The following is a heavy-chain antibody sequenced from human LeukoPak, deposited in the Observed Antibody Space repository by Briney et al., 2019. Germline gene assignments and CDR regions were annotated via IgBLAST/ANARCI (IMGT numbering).Heavy chain of an antibody. CDR3: AMVQNLEWLFGWFDP. CDR2: INPSGGST. J-gene: IGHJ5*02. D-gene: IGHD3-3*01. CDR1: GYTFTSYY. V-gene: IGHV1-46*01. Sequence: ASVKVSCKASGYTFTSYYMHWVRQAPGQGLEWMGIINPSGGSTSYAQKFQGRVTMTRDTSTSTVYMELSSLRSEDTAVYYCAMVQNLEWLFGWFDPWGQGTLVTVSS.